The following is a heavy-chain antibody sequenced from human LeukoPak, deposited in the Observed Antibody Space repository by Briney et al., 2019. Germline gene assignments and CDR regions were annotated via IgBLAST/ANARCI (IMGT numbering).Heavy chain of an antibody. CDR3: ARDGYNPIDY. CDR2: IYYSGST. D-gene: IGHD5-24*01. Sequence: SETLSLTCTVSDGSISSYYWSWIRQPPGKGLEWIGSIYYSGSTYYNPSLKSRVTISVDTSKNQFSLKLSSVTAADTAVYYCARDGYNPIDYWGQGTLVTVSS. CDR1: DGSISSYY. V-gene: IGHV4-59*05. J-gene: IGHJ4*02.